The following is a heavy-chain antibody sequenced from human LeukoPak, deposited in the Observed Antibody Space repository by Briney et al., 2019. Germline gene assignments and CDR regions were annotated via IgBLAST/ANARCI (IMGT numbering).Heavy chain of an antibody. D-gene: IGHD2-15*01. CDR2: TYYSGST. Sequence: SETLSFTCSGSGVSISSYYWSWIRQPPGKGLEWIGYTYYSGSTNYNPSLKSRVTIAVDTSKNQFSLKLSSVTAADTAVYYCAGGGNCSGGSCHTYWYFDLWGRGTLVTVSS. V-gene: IGHV4-59*01. CDR1: GVSISSYY. J-gene: IGHJ2*01. CDR3: AGGGNCSGGSCHTYWYFDL.